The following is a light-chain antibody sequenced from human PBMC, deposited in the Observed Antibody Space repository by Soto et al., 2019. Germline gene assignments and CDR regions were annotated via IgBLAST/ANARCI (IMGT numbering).Light chain of an antibody. V-gene: IGKV1-5*03. J-gene: IGKJ1*01. Sequence: IQMTQSPSTLSASVGDRVTITCRASQSISSWLAWYQQKPGKAPKLLIYKASSLESGVPSRFSGSGSGTEFTLTISSLQPDDFATYYRQQYNSYSGTFGQGTKADIK. CDR3: QQYNSYSGT. CDR1: QSISSW. CDR2: KAS.